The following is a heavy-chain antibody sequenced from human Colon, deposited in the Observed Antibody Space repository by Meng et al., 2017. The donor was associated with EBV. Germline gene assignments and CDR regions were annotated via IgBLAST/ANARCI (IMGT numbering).Heavy chain of an antibody. CDR3: ARGNAYNAPSFDY. D-gene: IGHD5-24*01. CDR2: IYHGGNT. V-gene: IGHV4-4*02. J-gene: IGHJ4*02. Sequence: QGQRQESGPGLVEPSGTLAPPRPFPGASISSKNWGVWVRQPPGKGLEWIGEIYHGGNTNYHPSLQSRVTISVDRSNDQFSLSLSSVTAADTAVYYCARGNAYNAPSFDYWGQGTLVTVSS. CDR1: GASISSKNW.